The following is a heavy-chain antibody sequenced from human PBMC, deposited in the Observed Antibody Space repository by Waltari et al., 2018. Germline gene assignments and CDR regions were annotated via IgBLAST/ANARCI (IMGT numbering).Heavy chain of an antibody. V-gene: IGHV4-59*01. CDR3: AAYVFWSGYYSPVDY. D-gene: IGHD3-3*01. Sequence: QVQLQESGQGLVKTSETRSITCTVSGGCISSYYWSWRRQPPGKGLEWIGSIYYRGRTNYSPALKGRGTISVDTSKHQFSLKLSSVTAADTSVYYCAAYVFWSGYYSPVDYWCQGTLVTVSS. CDR2: IYYRGRT. J-gene: IGHJ4*02. CDR1: GGCISSYY.